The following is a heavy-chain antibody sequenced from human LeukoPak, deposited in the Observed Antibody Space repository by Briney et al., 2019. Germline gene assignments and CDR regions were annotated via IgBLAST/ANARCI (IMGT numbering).Heavy chain of an antibody. V-gene: IGHV1-2*02. CDR1: GYAFTGSY. CDR3: ARDRGXXXXXXYAF. J-gene: IGHJ3*01. Sequence: ASVKVSCKAAGYAFTGSYIHWVRQAPGQGLEWMGWINPNNGFTAYAQNFQGRVTMTRDTSISTAYMDLSRLTSDDTAVYFCARDRGXXXXXXYAF. D-gene: IGHD3-10*01. CDR2: INPNNGFT.